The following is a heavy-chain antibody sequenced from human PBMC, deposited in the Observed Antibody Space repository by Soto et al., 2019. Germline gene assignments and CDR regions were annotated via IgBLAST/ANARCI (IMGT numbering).Heavy chain of an antibody. CDR1: GFTFRNFA. CDR3: AKDNPVGATPGWFDS. D-gene: IGHD1-26*01. Sequence: EVQLLESGGGFVRPGWSLRLSCESSGFTFRNFAMSWVRQAPGQGLEWVSSILGSGDSTYYADSVKGRFSISRDNSKNTLYLQMNSLRAEDTAIYYCAKDNPVGATPGWFDSWGQGTLVIVSS. CDR2: ILGSGDST. J-gene: IGHJ5*01. V-gene: IGHV3-23*01.